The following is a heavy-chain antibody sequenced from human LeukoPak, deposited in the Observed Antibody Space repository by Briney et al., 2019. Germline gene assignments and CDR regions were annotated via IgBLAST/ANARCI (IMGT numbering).Heavy chain of an antibody. CDR2: ISGGGSGT. CDR1: GFTFSSYA. V-gene: IGHV3-23*01. Sequence: PGGSLRLSCAPSGFTFSSYAMSWVRQAPGKGLEWVAVISGGGSGTYYADSVRGRFTISRDNSKNTVYLQMNSLRAEDTAIYYCAKAVGSSGYFSRDVFDIWGQGTMVTVSS. J-gene: IGHJ3*02. CDR3: AKAVGSSGYFSRDVFDI. D-gene: IGHD3-22*01.